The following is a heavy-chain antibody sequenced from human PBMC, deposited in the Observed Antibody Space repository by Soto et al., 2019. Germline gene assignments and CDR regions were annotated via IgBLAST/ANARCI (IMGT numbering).Heavy chain of an antibody. CDR3: ARGPTVTPYYYYMDV. J-gene: IGHJ6*03. D-gene: IGHD4-17*01. CDR2: IYYSGST. V-gene: IGHV4-59*01. Sequence: SETLSLTCTVSGGSISSYYWSWIRQPPGKGLEWIGYIYYSGSTNYNPSLKSRVTISVDTSKDQFSLKLSSVTAADTAVYYCARGPTVTPYYYYMDVWGKGTTVTVSS. CDR1: GGSISSYY.